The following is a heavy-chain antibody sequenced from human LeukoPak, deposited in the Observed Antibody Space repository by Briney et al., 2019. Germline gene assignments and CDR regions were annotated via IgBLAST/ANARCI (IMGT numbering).Heavy chain of an antibody. D-gene: IGHD3-10*01. CDR3: ARQADYYGSKIDS. CDR2: IYYSGNT. Sequence: SETLSLTCAVYGGSFSGYYWSWIRQPPGKGLEWVGYIYYSGNTNYNPSLKSRVTISLDTSKNQFSLKLTSVTAADTAVYYCARQADYYGSKIDSWGQGTLVTVSS. V-gene: IGHV4-59*08. CDR1: GGSFSGYY. J-gene: IGHJ4*02.